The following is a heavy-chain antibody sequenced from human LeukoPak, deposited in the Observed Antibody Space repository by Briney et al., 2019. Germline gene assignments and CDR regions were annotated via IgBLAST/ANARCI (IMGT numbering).Heavy chain of an antibody. V-gene: IGHV1-69*13. J-gene: IGHJ3*02. D-gene: IGHD3-22*01. CDR1: GGTFSSYA. CDR2: IIPIFGTA. CDR3: ARAAITMIVPSWAFDI. Sequence: SVKVSCKASGGTFSSYAISWVRQAPGQGLERMGGIIPIFGTANYAQKFQGRVTITAHESTSTAYMELSSLRSEDTAVYYCARAAITMIVPSWAFDIWGQGTMVTVSS.